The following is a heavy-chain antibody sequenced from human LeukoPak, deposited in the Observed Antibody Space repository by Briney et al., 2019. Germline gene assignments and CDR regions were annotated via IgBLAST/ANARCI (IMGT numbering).Heavy chain of an antibody. CDR1: GYTFTVYH. CDR3: ARAGYCSDGKCYTFDY. D-gene: IGHD2-15*01. CDR2: INPNNGGT. V-gene: IGHV1-2*02. J-gene: IGHJ4*02. Sequence: ASVKVSCKASGYTFTVYHMHWVRQAPGQGLEWMGWINPNNGGTNYAQRFQGRVTMTRDTSITMLYMEMSSLTPDDTAVYYCARAGYCSDGKCYTFDYWGQGTLVTVSS.